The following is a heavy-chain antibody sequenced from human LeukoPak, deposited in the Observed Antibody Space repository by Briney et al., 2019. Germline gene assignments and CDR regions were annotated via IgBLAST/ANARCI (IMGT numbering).Heavy chain of an antibody. CDR2: ISGSGDNT. Sequence: GGSLRLSCAASGFTFSSYAMSWVRQAPGKGLEWVSGISGSGDNTYYADSVKGRFTISRDNSKNTLYVQVNSLGTEDTAAYYCAKDRGGNSGSAEYFQHWGQGTLVTVSS. CDR1: GFTFSSYA. CDR3: AKDRGGNSGSAEYFQH. J-gene: IGHJ1*01. D-gene: IGHD4-23*01. V-gene: IGHV3-23*01.